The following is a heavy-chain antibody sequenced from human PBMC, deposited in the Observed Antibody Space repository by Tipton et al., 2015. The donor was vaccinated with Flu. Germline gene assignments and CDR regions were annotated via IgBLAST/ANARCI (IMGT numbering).Heavy chain of an antibody. V-gene: IGHV4-61*02. Sequence: TLSLTCSVSSASINSDRDYWTWVRQPAGRGLEWIGRFHISGNTDYNPSLKSRVTISAATSKNQFSLQLNSVTAADTAVYYCARGHPLDYWGQGTLVTVSS. CDR3: ARGHPLDY. CDR1: SASINSDRDY. CDR2: FHISGNT. J-gene: IGHJ4*02.